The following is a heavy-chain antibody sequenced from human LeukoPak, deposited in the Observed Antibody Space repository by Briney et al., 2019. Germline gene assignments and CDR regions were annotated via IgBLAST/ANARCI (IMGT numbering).Heavy chain of an antibody. Sequence: PGGSLRLSCAASGFTFSSYAMSWVRQAPGKGLEWVSAISGSGRSTYYADSVKGRFTISRDNSKNTLYLQMNSLRAEDTAVYYCAKRKQREYGPSDYWGQGTLVTVSS. J-gene: IGHJ4*02. V-gene: IGHV3-23*01. CDR1: GFTFSSYA. CDR2: ISGSGRST. CDR3: AKRKQREYGPSDY. D-gene: IGHD2/OR15-2a*01.